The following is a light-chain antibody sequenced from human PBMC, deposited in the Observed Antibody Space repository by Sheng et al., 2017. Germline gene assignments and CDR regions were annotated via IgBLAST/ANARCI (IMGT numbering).Light chain of an antibody. CDR2: MAS. Sequence: DIVLTQSPLSLPVTPGEPASISCWSSQSLLRSDGYHYLDWFLQKPGQSPQVLIFMASLLASGVPDRFSGGGSDTNFTLKISRVEAEDVGVYYCMQPLQTRYTFGQGTTLEIK. J-gene: IGKJ2*01. CDR1: QSLLRSDGYHY. V-gene: IGKV2-28*01. CDR3: MQPLQTRYT.